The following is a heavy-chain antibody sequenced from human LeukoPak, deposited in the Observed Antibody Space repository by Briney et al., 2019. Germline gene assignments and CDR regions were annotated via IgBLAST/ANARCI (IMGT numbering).Heavy chain of an antibody. CDR1: GGSISGYY. J-gene: IGHJ4*02. CDR3: ARGLLVGQAGNCFDY. Sequence: ADTQSLTCTVSGGSISGYYWTWTRQPPGEGLEWIVYIYYSGSTNYQPSLKSRVTLLVDTSKKQFSLQLSSMTAADTAVYYCARGLLVGQAGNCFDYWGQGTLVTVSS. D-gene: IGHD2-8*02. V-gene: IGHV4-59*07. CDR2: IYYSGST.